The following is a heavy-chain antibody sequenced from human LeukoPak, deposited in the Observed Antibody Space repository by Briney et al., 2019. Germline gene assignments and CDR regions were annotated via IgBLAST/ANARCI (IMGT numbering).Heavy chain of an antibody. CDR1: GFAFSAYS. CDR3: VGIRYFDWSSSGF. CDR2: ISYDGTIT. Sequence: GGSLRLSCAASGFAFSAYSMHWVRQAPGRGLDWLAIISYDGTITHYADSVKGRFTISRDNSKNTMYLQMNSLRAEDTAMYYCVGIRYFDWSSSGFWGQGTLVTVSS. J-gene: IGHJ4*02. D-gene: IGHD3-9*01. V-gene: IGHV3-30*04.